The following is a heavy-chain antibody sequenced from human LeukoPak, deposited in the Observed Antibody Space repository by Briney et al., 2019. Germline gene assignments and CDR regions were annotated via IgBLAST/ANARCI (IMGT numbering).Heavy chain of an antibody. CDR3: AMSWTINWADY. V-gene: IGHV3-30-3*01. J-gene: IGHJ4*02. CDR2: ISYDGNNE. Sequence: GGSLRLSCVASGFTFSAYAMHWVRQAPGKGLEWVAIISYDGNNECYADSVKGRFSISRDNSKNTLYLQMNSLRPEDTAVYYCAMSWTINWADYWGQGTLVIVSS. CDR1: GFTFSAYA. D-gene: IGHD1-1*01.